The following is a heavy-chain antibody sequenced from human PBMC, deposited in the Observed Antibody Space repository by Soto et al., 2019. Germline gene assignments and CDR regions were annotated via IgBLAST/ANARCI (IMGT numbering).Heavy chain of an antibody. D-gene: IGHD3-10*01. CDR1: GFAVSRNY. Sequence: EVQLVESGGGLVQPGGSLRLSCAASGFAVSRNYMFWVRQAPGKGLEWVSIIYSGGSTYYADSVKGRFTISRDNSKNTLYLPMNSLRVEDTAVYYCAHSIRGVPSWGQGTLVTVSS. CDR3: AHSIRGVPS. J-gene: IGHJ4*02. CDR2: IYSGGST. V-gene: IGHV3-66*01.